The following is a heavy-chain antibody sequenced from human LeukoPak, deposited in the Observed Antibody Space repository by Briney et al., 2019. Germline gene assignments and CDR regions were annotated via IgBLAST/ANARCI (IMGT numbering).Heavy chain of an antibody. CDR1: AYSISSGYL. CDR3: ARDGPYDSGAFHF. Sequence: SETLSLTCTVSAYSISSGYLCGWRRQPRGKVQEWIGINHSSGSTYYTPSLKSRVTISVDTSKNQFSLQLSSVTAADTAVYFCARDGPYDSGAFHFWGQGTMVTVSS. V-gene: IGHV4-38-2*02. D-gene: IGHD3-9*01. J-gene: IGHJ3*01. CDR2: NHSSGST.